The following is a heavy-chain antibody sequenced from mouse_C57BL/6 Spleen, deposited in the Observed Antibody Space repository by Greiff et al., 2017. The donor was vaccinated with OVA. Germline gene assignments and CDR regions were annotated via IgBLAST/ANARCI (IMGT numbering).Heavy chain of an antibody. CDR3: ARRGKTAQATYALDY. D-gene: IGHD3-2*02. J-gene: IGHJ4*01. Sequence: VQLKESGPGLVKPSQSLSLTCSVTGYSITSGYYWNWIRQFPGNKLEWMGYISYDGSNNYNPSLKNRISITRDTSKNQFFLKLNSVTTEDTATYYCARRGKTAQATYALDYWGQGTSVTVSS. V-gene: IGHV3-6*01. CDR1: GYSITSGYY. CDR2: ISYDGSN.